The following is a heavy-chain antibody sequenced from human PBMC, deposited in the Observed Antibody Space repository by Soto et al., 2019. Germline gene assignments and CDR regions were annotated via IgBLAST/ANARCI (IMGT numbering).Heavy chain of an antibody. CDR2: FDPEDGET. D-gene: IGHD6-6*01. V-gene: IGHV1-24*01. CDR1: GYTFIRYG. J-gene: IGHJ4*02. Sequence: ASVKVSCKASGYTFIRYGITWVRQAPGQGLEWMGGFDPEDGETIYAQKFQGRVTMTEDTSTDTAYMELSSLRSEDTAVYYCATLSRVYPDYWGQGTLVTVSS. CDR3: ATLSRVYPDY.